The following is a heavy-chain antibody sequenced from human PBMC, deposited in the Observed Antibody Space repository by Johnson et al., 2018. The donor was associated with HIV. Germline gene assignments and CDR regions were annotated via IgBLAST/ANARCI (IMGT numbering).Heavy chain of an antibody. V-gene: IGHV3-30-3*01. D-gene: IGHD3-9*01. CDR1: GFTFSNYA. Sequence: QVQLVESGGGVVQPGGSLRLSCAASGFTFSNYAMYWVRQAPGKGLEWVAAISYDGSNKYYADSVKDRFTISRDNSKNTLYLQMNSLRADDTAVYYCAKDLRVFDWFNAYDAFDIWGQGTMVTVSS. J-gene: IGHJ3*02. CDR2: ISYDGSNK. CDR3: AKDLRVFDWFNAYDAFDI.